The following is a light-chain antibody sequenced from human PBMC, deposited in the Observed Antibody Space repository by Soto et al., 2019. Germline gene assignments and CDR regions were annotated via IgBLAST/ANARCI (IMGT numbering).Light chain of an antibody. CDR3: SSYSATSNCV. CDR2: EVS. J-gene: IGLJ1*01. Sequence: CAVTQLASLSVSPREAISLSCTETSSDVGGYKYVSWYQQHPGKAPKLMIYEVSNRPSGVSNRFSGSKSGNTASLTISGLQAEDEADYYCSSYSATSNCVFVTVTKVTVL. V-gene: IGLV2-14*01. CDR1: SSDVGGYKY.